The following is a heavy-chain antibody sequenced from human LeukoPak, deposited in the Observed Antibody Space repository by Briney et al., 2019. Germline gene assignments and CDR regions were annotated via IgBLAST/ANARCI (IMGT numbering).Heavy chain of an antibody. J-gene: IGHJ4*02. CDR3: AKVWEDYYDSSQFDY. CDR2: ISGSGGST. D-gene: IGHD3-22*01. Sequence: PGGSLRLSCAASGFTFSSYAMSWVRQAPGKGLEWVSAISGSGGSTYYADSVKGRFTISRDNSKNTLYLQKNSLGAEDTAVYYCAKVWEDYYDSSQFDYWGQGTLVTVSS. CDR1: GFTFSSYA. V-gene: IGHV3-23*01.